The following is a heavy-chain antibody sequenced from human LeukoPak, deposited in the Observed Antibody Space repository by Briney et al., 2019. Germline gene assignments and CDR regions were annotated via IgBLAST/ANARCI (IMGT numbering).Heavy chain of an antibody. D-gene: IGHD1-26*01. CDR2: ISGSGGST. CDR3: ANRVGATYFDY. Sequence: GGSLRLSCAASGFTFSSCAMSWVRQAPGKGLEWVSAISGSGGSTYYADSVKGRFTISRDNSKNTLYLQMNSLRAEDTAVYYCANRVGATYFDYWGQGTLVTVSS. CDR1: GFTFSSCA. V-gene: IGHV3-23*01. J-gene: IGHJ4*02.